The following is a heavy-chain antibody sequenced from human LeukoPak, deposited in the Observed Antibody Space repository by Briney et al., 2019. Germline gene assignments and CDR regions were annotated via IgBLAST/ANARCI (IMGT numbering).Heavy chain of an antibody. CDR2: IFPSGGEI. V-gene: IGHV3-23*01. D-gene: IGHD2-8*02. J-gene: IGHJ4*02. CDR3: ATYRQVLLPFES. Sequence: PGGSLRLACQASVFTFSTFAMRWVRQPPEKGLEWVSSIFPSGGEIHYADFVRGRFTISRDNSKSTLSLQMNSLRAEDTAIYYCATYRQVLLPFESWGQGTLVTVSS. CDR1: VFTFSTFA.